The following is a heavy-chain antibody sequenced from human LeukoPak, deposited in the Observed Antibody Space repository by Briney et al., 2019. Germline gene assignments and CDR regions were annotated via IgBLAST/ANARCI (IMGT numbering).Heavy chain of an antibody. CDR3: ARGFIRIVVFIHDGYFDL. CDR2: IYYTRST. CDR1: GVSISSSSYY. J-gene: IGHJ2*01. V-gene: IGHV4-39*01. D-gene: IGHD3-22*01. Sequence: SSETLSLTCTVSGVSISSSSYYWGWIRQPPGKGLEWIGSIYYTRSTYYNPSLKSRVTISVDTSKNQFSLKLTSVTAADTAVYYCARGFIRIVVFIHDGYFDLGGGGPLVTVSS.